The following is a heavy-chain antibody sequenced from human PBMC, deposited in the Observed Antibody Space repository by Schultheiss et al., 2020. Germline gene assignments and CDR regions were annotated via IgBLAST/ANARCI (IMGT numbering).Heavy chain of an antibody. J-gene: IGHJ4*02. CDR1: GYTLTELS. V-gene: IGHV1-24*01. Sequence: ASVKVSCKVSGYTLTELSMHWVRQAPGKGLEWMGGFDPEDGETIYAQKFQGRVTMTEDTSTDTAYMELSSLRSEDTAVYYCASGRSDYGDYSFDFWGQGTLVTVSS. CDR2: FDPEDGET. D-gene: IGHD4-17*01. CDR3: ASGRSDYGDYSFDF.